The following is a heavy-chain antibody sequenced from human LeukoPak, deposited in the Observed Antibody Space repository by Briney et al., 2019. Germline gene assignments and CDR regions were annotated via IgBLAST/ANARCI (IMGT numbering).Heavy chain of an antibody. CDR1: GFTFSSYG. CDR3: AKDFKDSSAYYPGY. V-gene: IGHV3-30*18. D-gene: IGHD3-22*01. CDR2: ISYDGSNK. J-gene: IGHJ4*02. Sequence: PGGSLRLSCAASGFTFSSYGMHWVRQAPGKGLEWVAVISYDGSNKYYADSVKGRFTISRDNSKNTLYLQMNSLRAEGTAVYYCAKDFKDSSAYYPGYWGQGTLVTVSS.